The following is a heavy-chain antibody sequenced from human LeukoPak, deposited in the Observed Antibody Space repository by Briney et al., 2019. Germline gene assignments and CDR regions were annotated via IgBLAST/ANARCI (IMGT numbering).Heavy chain of an antibody. V-gene: IGHV1-46*01. D-gene: IGHD6-13*01. CDR1: GYTFTTYY. CDR3: ALYSSTWY. J-gene: IGHJ4*02. CDR2: INPTGGST. Sequence: GASVQVSCKASGYTFTTYYIHWLRQAPGQGLEWMGIINPTGGSTTYAQKFQGRVTMTRDTSTSTVFMEVNSLRSEDTAVYYCALYSSTWYWGQGTLVTVSS.